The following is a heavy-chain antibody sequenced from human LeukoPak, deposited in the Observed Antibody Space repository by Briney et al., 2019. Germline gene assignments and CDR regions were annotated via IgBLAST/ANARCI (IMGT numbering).Heavy chain of an antibody. D-gene: IGHD1-1*01. V-gene: IGHV4-59*01. CDR2: IDYSGST. CDR3: AGTYRYNYYYYMDV. CDR1: GGSISSYY. J-gene: IGHJ6*03. Sequence: SETLSLTCTVSGGSISSYYWSWIRQPPGKGLEWIGYIDYSGSTNYNPSLKSRVTISVDTSKNQFSLKLSSVTAADTAVYYCAGTYRYNYYYYMDVWGKGTTVTISS.